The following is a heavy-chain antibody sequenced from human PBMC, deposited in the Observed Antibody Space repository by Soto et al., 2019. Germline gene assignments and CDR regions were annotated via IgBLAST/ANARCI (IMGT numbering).Heavy chain of an antibody. CDR1: GGTFSSYA. J-gene: IGHJ4*02. Sequence: QVQLVQSGAEVKKPGSSVKVSCKASGGTFSSYAFSWVRQAPGQGLEWMGGIIRIFHTSTYAQNFQGRVTITAAESTSTAYMELINLRSDDTAVYYCVHRRDGYNAAFFDYWGQGTLVTVSS. CDR2: IIRIFHTS. CDR3: VHRRDGYNAAFFDY. D-gene: IGHD5-12*01. V-gene: IGHV1-69*01.